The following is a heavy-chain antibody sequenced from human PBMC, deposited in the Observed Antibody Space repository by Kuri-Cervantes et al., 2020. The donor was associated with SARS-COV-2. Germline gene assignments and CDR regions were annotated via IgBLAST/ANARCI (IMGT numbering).Heavy chain of an antibody. D-gene: IGHD3-3*01. Sequence: ASVKVSCKASGYTFTGYYMHWVRQAPGQGLEWMGWINPNSGGTNYAQKFQGRVTMTRDTSISTAYMELSRLRSDDTAVYYCASEGYFGVVTYASEIWGQGTVVTVSS. V-gene: IGHV1-2*02. CDR3: ASEGYFGVVTYASEI. J-gene: IGHJ3*02. CDR2: INPNSGGT. CDR1: GYTFTGYY.